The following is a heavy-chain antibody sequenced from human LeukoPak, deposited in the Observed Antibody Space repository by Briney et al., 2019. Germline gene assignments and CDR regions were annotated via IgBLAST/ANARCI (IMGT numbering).Heavy chain of an antibody. CDR1: GYTFTNYH. CDR2: ISTYNGNA. D-gene: IGHD6-13*01. CDR3: ARSAGTDFDY. Sequence: ASVKVSCKASGYTFTNYHISWVRQAPGQGLEWMGWISTYNGNANSAQKFQGRVTMTRDTSISTAYMELSRLGSDDTAVYYCARSAGTDFDYWGQGTLVTVSS. J-gene: IGHJ4*02. V-gene: IGHV1-18*01.